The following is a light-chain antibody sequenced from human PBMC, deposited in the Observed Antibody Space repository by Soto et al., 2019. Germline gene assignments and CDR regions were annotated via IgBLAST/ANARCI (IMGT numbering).Light chain of an antibody. CDR3: QQRSIWPWT. CDR2: DAS. CDR1: QSVSSY. J-gene: IGKJ1*01. Sequence: EIGLTHSAATLSLSPGERATLSCRASQSVSSYLAWYQQKPGQAPRLLIYDASNRATGIPARFSGSGSGTDFTLSISCLAPEDFAVYYCQQRSIWPWTFGQGTKVDNK. V-gene: IGKV3-11*01.